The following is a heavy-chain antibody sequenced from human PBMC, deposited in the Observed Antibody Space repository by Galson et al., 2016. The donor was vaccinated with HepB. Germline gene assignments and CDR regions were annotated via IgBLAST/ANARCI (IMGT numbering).Heavy chain of an antibody. CDR3: LRGRSGTGDDAFDI. J-gene: IGHJ3*02. CDR2: IYHSGAT. CDR1: W. V-gene: IGHV4-4*02. D-gene: IGHD1-7*01. Sequence: WWRWVRQPPGKGLEWIGEIYHSGATYSNPSLKSRVTISVDKSKNQFSLNLSSVTAADTSVYYCLRGRSGTGDDAFDIWGQGTMVTVSS.